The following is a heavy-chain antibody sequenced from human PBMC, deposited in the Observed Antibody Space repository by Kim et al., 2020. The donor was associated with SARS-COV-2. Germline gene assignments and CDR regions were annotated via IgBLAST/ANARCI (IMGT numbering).Heavy chain of an antibody. CDR3: ARGGGFRIDY. D-gene: IGHD3-16*01. CDR1: GFSFSNCW. CDR2: IKEDGTEK. J-gene: IGHJ4*02. V-gene: IGHV3-7*01. Sequence: GGSLRLSCVASGFSFSNCWMNWVRQAPGKGLEWVAIIKEDGTEKYYVDSVKGRFTVSRDNAKGTLYLQMNSLRVEDTAVYYCARGGGFRIDYWGQGTLVSVS.